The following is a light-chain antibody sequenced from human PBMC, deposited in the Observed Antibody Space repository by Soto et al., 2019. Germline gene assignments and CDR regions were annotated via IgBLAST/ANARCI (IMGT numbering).Light chain of an antibody. CDR1: QAISNS. V-gene: IGKV1-27*01. Sequence: DIPMTQSPSSLSASMGDRVAITCRASQAISNSLAWYQQKPGKHPQLLIYAASTLQSGVPSRFSGSGSGTDFTLTISGLQPEDLATYYCQSYNTARPTFGQGTRLGIK. J-gene: IGKJ5*01. CDR3: QSYNTARPT. CDR2: AAS.